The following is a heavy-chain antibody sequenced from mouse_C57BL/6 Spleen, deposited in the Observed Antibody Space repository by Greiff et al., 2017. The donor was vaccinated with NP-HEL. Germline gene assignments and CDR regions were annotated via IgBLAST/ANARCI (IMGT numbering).Heavy chain of an antibody. Sequence: VQLQQSGAELVRPGTSVKMSCKASGYTFTNYWIGWAKQRPGHGLEWIGDIYPGGGYTNYNEKFKGKATLTADKSSSTAYMQFSSLTSEDSAIYYCARRGYSNYDAMDYWGQGTTVTVSS. J-gene: IGHJ4*01. D-gene: IGHD2-5*01. CDR1: GYTFTNYW. CDR3: ARRGYSNYDAMDY. V-gene: IGHV1-63*01. CDR2: IYPGGGYT.